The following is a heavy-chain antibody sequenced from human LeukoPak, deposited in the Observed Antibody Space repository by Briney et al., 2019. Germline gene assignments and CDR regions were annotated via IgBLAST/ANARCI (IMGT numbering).Heavy chain of an antibody. D-gene: IGHD1-7*01. J-gene: IGHJ4*02. V-gene: IGHV3-23*01. Sequence: PGKSLRLSCAASGFTFSSYAMSWVRQAPGKGLEWVSAISGSGGSTYYADSVKGRFTISRDNSKNTLYLQMNSLRAEDTAVYYCAKDAGMNNWNYDYFDYWGQGTLVTVSS. CDR3: AKDAGMNNWNYDYFDY. CDR2: ISGSGGST. CDR1: GFTFSSYA.